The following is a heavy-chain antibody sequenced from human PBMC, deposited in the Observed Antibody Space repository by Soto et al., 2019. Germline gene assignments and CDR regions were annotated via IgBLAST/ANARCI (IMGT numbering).Heavy chain of an antibody. J-gene: IGHJ6*02. CDR3: ARDRADYDFWSGYYYYYGMDV. V-gene: IGHV4-59*01. CDR2: IYYSGST. D-gene: IGHD3-3*01. CDR1: GGSISSYY. Sequence: SETLSLTCTVSGGSISSYYWSWMRQPPGKGLEWIGYIYYSGSTNYNPSLKGRVTISVDTSKNQFSLKLSSVTAADTAVYYCARDRADYDFWSGYYYYYGMDVWGQGTTVTVSS.